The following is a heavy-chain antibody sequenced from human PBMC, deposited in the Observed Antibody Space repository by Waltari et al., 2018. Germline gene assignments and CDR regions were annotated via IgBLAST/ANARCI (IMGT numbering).Heavy chain of an antibody. J-gene: IGHJ4*02. CDR2: ISSSSSTI. V-gene: IGHV3-48*04. CDR3: ARDNDYYFDY. Sequence: EVQLVESGGGLVQPGGSLRLSCAASGSTFSTYSMNWVRQAPGKGLEWVSYISSSSSTIYYADSVKGRFTFSRDNAKNSLYLQMNSLRAEDTAVYYCARDNDYYFDYWGQGTLVTVSS. CDR1: GSTFSTYS. D-gene: IGHD2-21*02.